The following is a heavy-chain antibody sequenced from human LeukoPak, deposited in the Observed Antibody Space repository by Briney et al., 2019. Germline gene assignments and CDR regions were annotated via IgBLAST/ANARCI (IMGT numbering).Heavy chain of an antibody. CDR2: INSDGSNT. V-gene: IGHV3-74*01. D-gene: IGHD3-22*01. Sequence: GGSLRLSCAASGFTFSSYWMRWVRQAPGKGLVWVSRINSDGSNTSYADSVKGPFTISRNKANNTVYVKMHRLRGEDTAVYYCARDVGYYDSSGLDYWGQGTLVSVSS. CDR1: GFTFSSYW. CDR3: ARDVGYYDSSGLDY. J-gene: IGHJ4*02.